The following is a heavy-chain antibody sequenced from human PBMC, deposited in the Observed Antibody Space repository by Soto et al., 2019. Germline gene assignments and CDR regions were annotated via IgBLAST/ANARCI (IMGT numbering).Heavy chain of an antibody. CDR1: GFAFDDYV. J-gene: IGHJ5*02. Sequence: PGGSLRLSCAASGFAFDDYVMHWVRQPPGRGLEWVSGITWNGGTIRYVDSAKGRFTISRDNAENSLYLQMNSLRPEDTAVYYCAKGGSAALIAPSGRDNWFDPWGQGTQVTVSS. D-gene: IGHD6-13*01. V-gene: IGHV3-9*01. CDR2: ITWNGGTI. CDR3: AKGGSAALIAPSGRDNWFDP.